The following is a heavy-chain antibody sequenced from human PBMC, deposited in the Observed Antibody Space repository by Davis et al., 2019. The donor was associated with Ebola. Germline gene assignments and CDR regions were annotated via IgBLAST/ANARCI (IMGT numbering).Heavy chain of an antibody. Sequence: GESLKLPCQDSGNSFSSHWIGWVRQMPGKGLEWKGIIFTGDSDNRYRPSFRGQVPISADKSFKTAFLQWSSLKASDTARYYCATLRRTITGMDDGFDIWGQGTMVTVSS. V-gene: IGHV5-51*01. CDR2: IFTGDSDN. CDR3: ATLRRTITGMDDGFDI. D-gene: IGHD1-20*01. CDR1: GNSFSSHW. J-gene: IGHJ3*02.